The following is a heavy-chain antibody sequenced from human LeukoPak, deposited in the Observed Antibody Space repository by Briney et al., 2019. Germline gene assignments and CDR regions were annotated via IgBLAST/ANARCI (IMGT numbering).Heavy chain of an antibody. CDR1: GFTFSSYA. D-gene: IGHD3-10*01. CDR2: ISGSGGST. J-gene: IGHJ5*02. Sequence: PGGSLRLSCAASGFTFSSYAMSWVRQAPGKGLEWVSAISGSGGSTYYADSVKGRFTISRDNSKNTLYLQMNSLRAEDTAVYYCASSTYYYGSGSYYNPNWFDPWGQGTPVTVSS. V-gene: IGHV3-23*01. CDR3: ASSTYYYGSGSYYNPNWFDP.